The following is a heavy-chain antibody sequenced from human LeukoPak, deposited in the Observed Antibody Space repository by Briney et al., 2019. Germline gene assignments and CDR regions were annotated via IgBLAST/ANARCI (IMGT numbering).Heavy chain of an antibody. CDR3: AKSMYSMDV. V-gene: IGHV3-64*02. CDR1: GFTFSSYA. J-gene: IGHJ6*03. Sequence: GGSLRLSCAASGFTFSSYAMHWVRQAPGKGLEYVSGISSNGGSTYYAGSVKGRFTISRDNSKNTLYLQMNSLRAEDTAVYYCAKSMYSMDVWGKGTTVTVSS. D-gene: IGHD2-21*01. CDR2: ISSNGGST.